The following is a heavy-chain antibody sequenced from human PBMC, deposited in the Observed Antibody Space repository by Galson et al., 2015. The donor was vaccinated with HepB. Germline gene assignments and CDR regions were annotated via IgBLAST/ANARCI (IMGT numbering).Heavy chain of an antibody. D-gene: IGHD3-22*01. CDR3: ARGAVAITMIAVGPHPFYDY. Sequence: SVKVSCKASGYTFTGYYMHWVRQAPGQGLEWMGWINPNSGGTNYAQKFQGRVTMTRDTSISTAYMELSRLRSDDTAVYYCARGAVAITMIAVGPHPFYDYWGQGTLVTVSS. J-gene: IGHJ4*02. CDR2: INPNSGGT. CDR1: GYTFTGYY. V-gene: IGHV1-2*02.